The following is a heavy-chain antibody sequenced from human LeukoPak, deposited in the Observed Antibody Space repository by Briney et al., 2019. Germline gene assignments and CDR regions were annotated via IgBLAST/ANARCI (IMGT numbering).Heavy chain of an antibody. J-gene: IGHJ4*02. V-gene: IGHV3-21*04. Sequence: GGSLRLSCAASGSTFSSYSMNWVRQAPGKGLEWVSSISSSSSYIYYADSVKGRFTISRDNAKNSLYLQMSSLRSDDTAVYYCAKNRAGDYADYWGQGTLVTVSS. CDR1: GSTFSSYS. CDR2: ISSSSSYI. CDR3: AKNRAGDYADY. D-gene: IGHD4-17*01.